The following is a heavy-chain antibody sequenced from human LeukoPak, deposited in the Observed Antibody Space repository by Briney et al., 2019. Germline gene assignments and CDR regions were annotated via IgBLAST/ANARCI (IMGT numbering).Heavy chain of an antibody. CDR3: ARVAVDTAMADY. V-gene: IGHV4-39*01. CDR1: GGSISSSSYY. CDR2: IYYSGST. D-gene: IGHD5-18*01. J-gene: IGHJ4*02. Sequence: MPSETLSLTCTVSGGSISSSSYYWGWIRQPPGKGLEWIGSIYYSGSTYYNPSLKSRVTISVDTSKNQFSLKLSSVTAADTAVYYCARVAVDTAMADYWGQGTLVTVSS.